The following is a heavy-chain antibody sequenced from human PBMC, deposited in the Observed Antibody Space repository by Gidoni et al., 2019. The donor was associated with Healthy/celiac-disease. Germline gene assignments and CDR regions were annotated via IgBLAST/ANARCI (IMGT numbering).Heavy chain of an antibody. Sequence: VQLVESGGGVVQPGRSLRLSCAASGFTFSSYGMHWVRQAPGKGLEWVAVIWYDGSNKYYADSVKGRFTISRDNSKNTLYLQMNSLRAEDTAVYYCASQYSSKTYYYYGMDVWGQGTTVTVSS. CDR2: IWYDGSNK. J-gene: IGHJ6*02. V-gene: IGHV3-33*01. CDR3: ASQYSSKTYYYYGMDV. D-gene: IGHD6-13*01. CDR1: GFTFSSYG.